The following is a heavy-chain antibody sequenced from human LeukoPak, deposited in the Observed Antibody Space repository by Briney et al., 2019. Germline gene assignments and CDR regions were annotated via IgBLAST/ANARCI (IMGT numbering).Heavy chain of an antibody. CDR3: ARGRFSGPDDY. J-gene: IGHJ4*02. V-gene: IGHV3-53*01. Sequence: GGSLRLSCAVSEFSVSSNYMIWVRQAPGKGLEWVSVIYSGGATYYADSVRGRFTISRDKSKNMVSLQMTSLGAEDTAVYYCARGRFSGPDDYWGQGTLVTVSS. CDR2: IYSGGAT. D-gene: IGHD6-19*01. CDR1: EFSVSSNY.